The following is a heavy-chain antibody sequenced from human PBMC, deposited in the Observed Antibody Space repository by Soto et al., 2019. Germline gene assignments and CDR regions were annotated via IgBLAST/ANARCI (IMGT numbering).Heavy chain of an antibody. CDR3: AKVSSSWYAGVFAL. CDR1: GFTFSSHA. V-gene: IGHV3-23*01. Sequence: EVQLLESGGGLVQPGGSLRLSCTASGFTFSSHAMTWVRQAPGKGLEWVSGLSDSGISIYYADSVKDRLTISRDNSKNTLYLQIHALRAEDPAVYYCAKVSSSWYAGVFALCGQGNLVTVSS. D-gene: IGHD6-13*01. CDR2: LSDSGISI. J-gene: IGHJ4*02.